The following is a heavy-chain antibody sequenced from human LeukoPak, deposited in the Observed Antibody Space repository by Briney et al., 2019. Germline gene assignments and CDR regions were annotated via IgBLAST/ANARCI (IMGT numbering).Heavy chain of an antibody. D-gene: IGHD3-16*01. CDR2: ISGSGGST. J-gene: IGHJ5*02. CDR3: APWGAPNRFDP. CDR1: GFTFSSYA. V-gene: IGHV3-23*01. Sequence: GGSLRLSCAASGFTFSSYAMSWVRQAPGKGLEWVSAISGSGGSTYYADSVKGRLTISRDNSKNTLYLQMNSLRAEDTAVYYCAPWGAPNRFDPWGQGTLVTVSS.